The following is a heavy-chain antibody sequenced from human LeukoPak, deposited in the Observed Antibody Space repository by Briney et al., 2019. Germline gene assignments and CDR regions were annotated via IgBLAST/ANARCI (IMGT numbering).Heavy chain of an antibody. J-gene: IGHJ4*02. Sequence: SETLSLTCIVSGGSTSSYYWSWIRQPPGKGLEWIGYIYTSGSTNYNPSLKSRVAMSVDTSKSQFSLKLSSVTAADTAVYYCARLSADSSSSRGFDYWGQGTLVTVSS. D-gene: IGHD2-2*01. CDR2: IYTSGST. V-gene: IGHV4-4*09. CDR1: GGSTSSYY. CDR3: ARLSADSSSSRGFDY.